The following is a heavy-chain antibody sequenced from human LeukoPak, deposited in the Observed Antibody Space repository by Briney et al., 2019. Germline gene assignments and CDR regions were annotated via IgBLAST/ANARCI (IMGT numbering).Heavy chain of an antibody. CDR2: ISSSSSYI. Sequence: GGSLRLSCAASGFTFSSYNMHWVRHAPEKGLEWVSYISSSSSYIYYADSVKGRFTISRDNAKNSLYLQMNSLRAQDTAVYYCARDAKLISPDAFDIWGQGTMVTVSS. CDR3: ARDAKLISPDAFDI. V-gene: IGHV3-21*01. J-gene: IGHJ3*02. CDR1: GFTFSSYN. D-gene: IGHD2-15*01.